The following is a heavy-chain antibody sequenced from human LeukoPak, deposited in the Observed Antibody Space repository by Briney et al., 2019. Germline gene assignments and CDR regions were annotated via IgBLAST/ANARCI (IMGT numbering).Heavy chain of an antibody. CDR1: GGSFSGYY. J-gene: IGHJ5*02. CDR3: ARRIVQQHWKILGLNWFDP. CDR2: INHSGST. V-gene: IGHV4-34*01. D-gene: IGHD6-13*01. Sequence: SETLSLTCAVYGGSFSGYYWSWVRQPPGKGLEWIGEINHSGSTNYNPSPKSRVTISVDTSKNQFSLKLSSVTAADTAVYYCARRIVQQHWKILGLNWFDPWGQGTLVTVSS.